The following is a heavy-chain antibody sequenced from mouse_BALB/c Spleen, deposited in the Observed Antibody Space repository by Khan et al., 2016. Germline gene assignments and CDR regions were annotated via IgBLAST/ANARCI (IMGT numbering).Heavy chain of an antibody. Sequence: QVQLKQSGPGLVQPSQSLSITCTVSGFSLTSYGVHWVRQSPGKGLEWLGVIWSGGSPDYNAAFISRLSISKDNSKSQVFFKMNSLQANDTAIYYCARGGDWFAYWGQGTLVTVSA. CDR1: GFSLTSYG. CDR3: ARGGDWFAY. V-gene: IGHV2-2*02. J-gene: IGHJ3*01. CDR2: IWSGGSP.